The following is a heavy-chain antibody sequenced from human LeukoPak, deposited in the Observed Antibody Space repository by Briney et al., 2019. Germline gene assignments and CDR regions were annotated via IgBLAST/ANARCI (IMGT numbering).Heavy chain of an antibody. CDR3: ARARGSYSFDY. D-gene: IGHD1-26*01. CDR1: GFTFSDYY. V-gene: IGHV3-11*01. CDR2: ISSSGSPI. Sequence: GGSLRLSCAASGFTFSDYYMSWMRQAPGKGLEWVSYISSSGSPIFSVDSVKGRFTISRDNAKNSLYLQMNSLRAEDTAVYYCARARGSYSFDYWGQGTLVTVSS. J-gene: IGHJ4*02.